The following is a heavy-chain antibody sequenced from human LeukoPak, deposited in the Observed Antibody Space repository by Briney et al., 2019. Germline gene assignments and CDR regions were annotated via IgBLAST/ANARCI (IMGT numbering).Heavy chain of an antibody. Sequence: SETLSLTCTVSGYSISSGYYWGWIRQPPGKGLEWIGSIYHSGSTYYNPSLKSRVSISVDTSKNQFSLKLSSVTAADTAMYHCARVEMATIAFDCWGQGTLVTVSS. CDR3: ARVEMATIAFDC. CDR2: IYHSGST. D-gene: IGHD5-24*01. V-gene: IGHV4-38-2*02. CDR1: GYSISSGYY. J-gene: IGHJ4*02.